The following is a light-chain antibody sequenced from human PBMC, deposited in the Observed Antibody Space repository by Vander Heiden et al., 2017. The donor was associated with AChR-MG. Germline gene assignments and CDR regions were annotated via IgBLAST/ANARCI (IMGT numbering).Light chain of an antibody. CDR1: RSRIGGKA. J-gene: IGLJ3*02. CDR2: TNN. V-gene: IGLV1-44*01. CDR3: AAWDDGLPWV. Sequence: QSVLTQPPSVSGTPGQRVTIACSGSRSRIGGKAVNWYQQLPGTAPKPLIYTNNQRASGVSDRFSGSKSGTSASLAISGLQSEDEADYYCAAWDDGLPWVCGGGTKLNV.